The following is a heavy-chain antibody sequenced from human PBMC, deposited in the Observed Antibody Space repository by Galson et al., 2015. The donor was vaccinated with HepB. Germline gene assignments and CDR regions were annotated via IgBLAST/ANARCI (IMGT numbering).Heavy chain of an antibody. V-gene: IGHV1-46*01. D-gene: IGHD1-26*01. Sequence: SVKVSCKASGYTFTSYYMHWVRQAPGQGLEWMGIINPSGGSTSYAQKFQGRVTMTRDTSTSTVYMELSSLRSEATAVYYCATSGGELQGCLDYWGQGTLVTVSS. J-gene: IGHJ4*02. CDR1: GYTFTSYY. CDR3: ATSGGELQGCLDY. CDR2: INPSGGST.